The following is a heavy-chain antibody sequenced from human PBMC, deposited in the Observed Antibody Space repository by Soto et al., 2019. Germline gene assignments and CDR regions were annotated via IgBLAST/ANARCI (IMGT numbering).Heavy chain of an antibody. CDR2: TRNKVNNYTT. Sequence: EVQLVESGGGLVQPGGSLRLSCVGSGFTLSDHYMDWVRQTPGTGLEWLGRTRNKVNNYTTDYAASVKGRFTISRDDSKNSLYLQMSSLKTEDTAVYYCARGHWSCDLWGQGTMVTVSS. CDR1: GFTLSDHY. V-gene: IGHV3-72*01. J-gene: IGHJ3*01. CDR3: ARGHWSCDL.